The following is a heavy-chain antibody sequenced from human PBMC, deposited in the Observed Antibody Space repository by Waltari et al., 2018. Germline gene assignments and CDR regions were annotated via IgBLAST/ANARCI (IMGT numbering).Heavy chain of an antibody. J-gene: IGHJ5*02. Sequence: QVQLVQSGAEVKKPGASVKVSCKASGYTFTSYAMHWVRQAPGQRLEWMGWINAGNGNTKYSQKFQGRVTITRDTSASTAYMELSSLRSEDTAVYYCARGASGYDKGKGKNWFDPWGQGTLVTVSS. CDR2: INAGNGNT. CDR1: GYTFTSYA. D-gene: IGHD5-12*01. V-gene: IGHV1-3*01. CDR3: ARGASGYDKGKGKNWFDP.